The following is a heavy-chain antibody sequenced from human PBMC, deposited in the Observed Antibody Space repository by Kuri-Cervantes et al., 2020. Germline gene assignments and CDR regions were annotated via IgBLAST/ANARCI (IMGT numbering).Heavy chain of an antibody. CDR3: AKLGDFVDY. D-gene: IGHD3-16*01. V-gene: IGHV3-23*01. CDR2: IRGSDGST. CDR1: GFTFNNYV. J-gene: IGHJ4*02. Sequence: GGSLRLSCVGSGFTFNNYVMTWVRQAPGKGLEWVSGIRGSDGSTFYADSVKGRCIISRDIPKNTVFLQMNSLGAEDTALYYCAKLGDFVDYWGQGTLVTVSS.